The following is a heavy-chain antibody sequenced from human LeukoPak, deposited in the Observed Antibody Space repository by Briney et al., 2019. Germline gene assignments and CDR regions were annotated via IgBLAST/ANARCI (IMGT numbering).Heavy chain of an antibody. D-gene: IGHD3-22*01. J-gene: IGHJ6*03. CDR2: INHSGST. CDR1: GGSFSGYY. V-gene: IGHV4-34*01. Sequence: SDTLSLTCAAYGGSFSGYYWSWIRQPPGKGLEWIGEINHSGSTNYNPSLKSRVTISVDTSKNQFSLKLSSVTAADTAVYYCARGGYYSAAYYMDVWGKGTTVTVSS. CDR3: ARGGYYSAAYYMDV.